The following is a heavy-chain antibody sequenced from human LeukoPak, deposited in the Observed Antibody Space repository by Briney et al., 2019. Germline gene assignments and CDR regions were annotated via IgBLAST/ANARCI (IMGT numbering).Heavy chain of an antibody. CDR2: VYHTGSP. CDR3: ARGTDVAVAGTLFDY. J-gene: IGHJ4*02. Sequence: PSQTLSLTCTVSGGSISSTGHYWSWIRQHPGKGLEWIGYVYHTGSPYYNPSLKSRLTISVDTSKNQFSLKLSSVTAADTAVYYCARGTDVAVAGTLFDYWGQGTLVTVSS. CDR1: GGSISSTGHY. V-gene: IGHV4-31*03. D-gene: IGHD6-19*01.